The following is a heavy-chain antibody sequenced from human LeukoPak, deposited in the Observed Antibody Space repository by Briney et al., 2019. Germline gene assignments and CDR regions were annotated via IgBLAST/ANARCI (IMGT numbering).Heavy chain of an antibody. D-gene: IGHD6-13*01. CDR2: IHYSGST. J-gene: IGHJ4*02. V-gene: IGHV4-59*01. CDR1: GGSISSFY. CDR3: AREVVAAAGTVDY. Sequence: SETLSLTCTVSGGSISSFYWTWIRQPPGKGLEWIGYIHYSGSTNYNPSLKSRVTISVDTSKNQFSLILSSVTTADTAVYYCAREVVAAAGTVDYWGQGTLVTVSS.